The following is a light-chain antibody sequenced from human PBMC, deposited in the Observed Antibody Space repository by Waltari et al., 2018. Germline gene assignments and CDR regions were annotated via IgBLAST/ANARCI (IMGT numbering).Light chain of an antibody. CDR2: QDS. V-gene: IGLV3-1*01. J-gene: IGLJ2*01. Sequence: SYELTQPPSVSVSPGQTASITCSGDKLGDKYACWYQQKPGPSPVRVIYQDSKRPSGIPARFSGSNSGNKATLTISGTQAMDEADYYCQAWDSSTAGVFGGGTKLTVL. CDR3: QAWDSSTAGV. CDR1: KLGDKY.